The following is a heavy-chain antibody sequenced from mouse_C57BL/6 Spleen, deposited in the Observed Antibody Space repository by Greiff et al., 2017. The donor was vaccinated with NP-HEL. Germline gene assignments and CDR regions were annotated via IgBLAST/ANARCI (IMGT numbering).Heavy chain of an antibody. Sequence: QVHVKQPGAELVRPGSSVKLSCKASGYTFTSYWMHWVKQRPIQGLEWIGNIDPSDSETHYNQKFKDKATLTVDKSSSTAYMQLSSLTSEDSAVYYCARGGTRNYFDYWGQGTTLTVSS. CDR2: IDPSDSET. CDR1: GYTFTSYW. J-gene: IGHJ2*01. V-gene: IGHV1-52*01. CDR3: ARGGTRNYFDY. D-gene: IGHD2-14*01.